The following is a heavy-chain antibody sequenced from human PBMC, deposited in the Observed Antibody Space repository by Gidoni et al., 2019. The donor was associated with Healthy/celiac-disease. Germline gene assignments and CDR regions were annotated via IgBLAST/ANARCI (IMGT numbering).Heavy chain of an antibody. V-gene: IGHV3-23*01. Sequence: EVQLLESGGGLVQPGGSLRLSCAASAFTFISYAMSWVRQAPGKGLGGVSAISGRGGSTDYADSVKGRFTIARDNSKNTLYLQMNSLRAEDTAVYYCAKGGITGTRDNYFDYWGQGTLVTVSS. CDR2: ISGRGGST. J-gene: IGHJ4*02. D-gene: IGHD1-7*01. CDR1: AFTFISYA. CDR3: AKGGITGTRDNYFDY.